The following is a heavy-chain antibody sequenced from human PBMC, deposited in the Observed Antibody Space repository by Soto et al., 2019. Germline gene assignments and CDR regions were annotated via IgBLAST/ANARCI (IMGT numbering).Heavy chain of an antibody. CDR1: GGSFSGYY. V-gene: IGHV4-34*01. Sequence: PSETLSLTCAVYGGSFSGYYWSWIRQPPGKGLEWIGEINHSGSTNYNPSLKSRVTISVDTSKNQFSLKLSSVTAADTAVYYCARGLSSGWFAGVTTEYYFDYWGQGTLVTVSS. J-gene: IGHJ4*02. CDR2: INHSGST. CDR3: ARGLSSGWFAGVTTEYYFDY. D-gene: IGHD6-19*01.